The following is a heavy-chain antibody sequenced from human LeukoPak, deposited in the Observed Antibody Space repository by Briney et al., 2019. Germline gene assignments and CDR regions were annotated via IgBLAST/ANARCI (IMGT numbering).Heavy chain of an antibody. Sequence: ASVKVSCKASGGTFSSYGISWVRQAPGQGLEWMGWISAYNGNTNYAQKLQGRVTMTTDTSTSTAYMELRSLRSDDTAVYYCARDRPLAPIVVVPAASDGYYYYGMDVWGQGTTVTVSS. CDR1: GGTFSSYG. V-gene: IGHV1-18*01. D-gene: IGHD2-2*01. CDR2: ISAYNGNT. J-gene: IGHJ6*02. CDR3: ARDRPLAPIVVVPAASDGYYYYGMDV.